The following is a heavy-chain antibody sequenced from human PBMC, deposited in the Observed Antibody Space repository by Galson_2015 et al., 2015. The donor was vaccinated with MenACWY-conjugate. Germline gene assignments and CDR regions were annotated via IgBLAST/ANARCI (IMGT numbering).Heavy chain of an antibody. CDR2: ISSSGSYT. V-gene: IGHV3-11*06. D-gene: IGHD3-10*01. CDR3: VRSDHGDFAFFRH. CDR1: GFSFSDFY. J-gene: IGHJ4*02. Sequence: SLRLSCAASGFSFSDFYMTWIRQAPGKGLEWIAYISSSGSYTKYGDSVKGRFSISRDSVNNSLFLQMDSLKTEDTAVYYCVRSDHGDFAFFRHWGQGRLVTVSS.